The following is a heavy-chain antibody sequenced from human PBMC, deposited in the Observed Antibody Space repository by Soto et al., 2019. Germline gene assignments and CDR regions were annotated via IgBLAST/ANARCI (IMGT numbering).Heavy chain of an antibody. J-gene: IGHJ3*01. CDR2: IKNKADNYAT. Sequence: VQLVESGGGLVQPGGSLKLSCAASGFTFSASALHWVRQASGKGLEWVGHIKNKADNYATTYGASMKGRVTVSRDDSKNTAYFQMNSLTTEDTAVYYCVRRGGLLAEACDVWGQGTMVTVSS. CDR1: GFTFSASA. D-gene: IGHD5-12*01. V-gene: IGHV3-73*01. CDR3: VRRGGLLAEACDV.